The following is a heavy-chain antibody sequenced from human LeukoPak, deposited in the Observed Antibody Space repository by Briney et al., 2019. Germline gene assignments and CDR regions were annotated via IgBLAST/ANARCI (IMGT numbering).Heavy chain of an antibody. V-gene: IGHV3-23*01. D-gene: IGHD3/OR15-3a*01. CDR2: IIGSGGST. Sequence: XXSLGLSWAASGXTFSSYGMSGVRQAPGKGLECVSSIIGSGGSTNHEDSGKGRFTISRDNSKNTLYLQMNSLRAEDTAVYYCAKVWTAYSDDYFDYWGQGTLVTVSS. CDR3: AKVWTAYSDDYFDY. J-gene: IGHJ4*02. CDR1: GXTFSSYG.